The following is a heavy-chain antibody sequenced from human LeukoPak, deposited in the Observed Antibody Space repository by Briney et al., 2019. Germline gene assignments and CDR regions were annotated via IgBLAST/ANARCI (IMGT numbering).Heavy chain of an antibody. V-gene: IGHV3-30*04. Sequence: GGSLRLSCAASGFTFSSYAMHWVRQSPGKGLEWVALISYDGGNRYYADSVKGRFTISRDNSKNTLYLQMNSLRAEDTAVYYCARDRPYGGKGDFDYWGQGTLVTVSS. CDR3: ARDRPYGGKGDFDY. J-gene: IGHJ4*02. CDR1: GFTFSSYA. D-gene: IGHD4-23*01. CDR2: ISYDGGNR.